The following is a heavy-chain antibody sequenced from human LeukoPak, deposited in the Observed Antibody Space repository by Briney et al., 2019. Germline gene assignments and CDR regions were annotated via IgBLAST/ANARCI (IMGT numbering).Heavy chain of an antibody. V-gene: IGHV1-18*01. D-gene: IGHD3-3*01. Sequence: GASVKVSCKASGYTFTSYDISWVRQAPGQGLEWMGWISAYNGNTNYAQKLQGRVTMTTDTSTSTAYMELRSLRSDDTAVYYCARGYYDFWSGYYSPFDYWGQGTLVTVSS. CDR2: ISAYNGNT. J-gene: IGHJ4*02. CDR3: ARGYYDFWSGYYSPFDY. CDR1: GYTFTSYD.